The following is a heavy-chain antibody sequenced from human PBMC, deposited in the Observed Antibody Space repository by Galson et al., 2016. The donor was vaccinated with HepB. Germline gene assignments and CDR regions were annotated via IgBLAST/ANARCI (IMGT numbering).Heavy chain of an antibody. D-gene: IGHD3-16*01. CDR2: VSTSGRTF. V-gene: IGHV3-11*01. Sequence: SLRLSCAASGFTFSDYYMSWIRQVPGKGPEWVSYVSTSGRTFYYADFVKGRFTISRDNAKNSLYLQMNNLRAEDTAVYYCSRQVVGATTDYWGPGTLVSVSS. J-gene: IGHJ4*02. CDR3: SRQVVGATTDY. CDR1: GFTFSDYY.